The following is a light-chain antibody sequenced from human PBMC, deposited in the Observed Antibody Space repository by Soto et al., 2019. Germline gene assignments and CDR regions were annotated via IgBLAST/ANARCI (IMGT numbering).Light chain of an antibody. CDR1: QSVSSY. CDR2: AAS. CDR3: QQRSDWPIT. J-gene: IGKJ4*01. Sequence: EIVLTQSPAILSLSPGERATLSCRASQSVSSYLTWYQQKPGQAPSLLIYAASNRATGIPARFSGSVSGTDFTLTISILEPEDSAVYYCQQRSDWPITSGGGTKVEIK. V-gene: IGKV3-11*01.